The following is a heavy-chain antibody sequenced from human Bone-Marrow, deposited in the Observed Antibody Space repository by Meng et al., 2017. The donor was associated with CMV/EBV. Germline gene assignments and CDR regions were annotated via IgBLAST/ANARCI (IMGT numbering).Heavy chain of an antibody. D-gene: IGHD1-26*01. CDR1: GGSISSSSYY. CDR2: INHSGST. Sequence: SETLSLTCTVSGGSISSSSYYWGWIRQPPGKGLEWIGEINHSGSTNYNPSLKSRVTTSVDTSKNQFSLKLSSVTAADTAVYYCARGGAYLRNWFDPWGQGTLVTVSS. CDR3: ARGGAYLRNWFDP. V-gene: IGHV4-39*07. J-gene: IGHJ5*02.